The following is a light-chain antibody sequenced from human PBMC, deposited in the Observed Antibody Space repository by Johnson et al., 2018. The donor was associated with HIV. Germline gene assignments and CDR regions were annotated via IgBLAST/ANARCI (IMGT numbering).Light chain of an antibody. Sequence: QSVLTQPPSVSAAPGQKVTISCSGSSSNIGNNYVSWYQQVPGTAPKLLIYDNNKRPSGIPGRFSGSKSGTSATLGITGLQTGDEADYFCGTWYSSLTGFVFGPGTEVTVL. CDR3: GTWYSSLTGFV. CDR2: DNN. CDR1: SSNIGNNY. J-gene: IGLJ1*01. V-gene: IGLV1-51*01.